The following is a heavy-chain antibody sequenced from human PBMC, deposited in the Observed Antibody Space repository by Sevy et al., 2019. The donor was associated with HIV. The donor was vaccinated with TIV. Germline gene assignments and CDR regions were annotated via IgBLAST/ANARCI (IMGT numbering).Heavy chain of an antibody. V-gene: IGHV4-34*01. J-gene: IGHJ4*02. Sequence: TLSLTCAVYGGSFSTYHWSWIRQPPGKGLEWIGEINHSGNTNYNPSLKSRVTISVDTSKNQFSLKLSSVTAADTAVYYCARGGSLKYYYDSSGYYYRFDSWGQGTLVTVSS. CDR1: GGSFSTYH. D-gene: IGHD3-22*01. CDR2: INHSGNT. CDR3: ARGGSLKYYYDSSGYYYRFDS.